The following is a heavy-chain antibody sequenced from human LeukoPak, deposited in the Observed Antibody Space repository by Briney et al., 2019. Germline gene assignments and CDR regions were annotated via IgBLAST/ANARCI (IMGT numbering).Heavy chain of an antibody. CDR1: GFTFTSYT. CDR3: ARVVVSSSSDYFDY. V-gene: IGHV3-30*01. D-gene: IGHD6-6*01. Sequence: PGGSLRLSCAASGFTFTSYTIHWVRQAPGKGLEWVAVISSDGSNKYYADSVKGRFTISRDNSKNTLSLQMNSLRAEDTAVYYCARVVVSSSSDYFDYWGQGTLVTVSS. J-gene: IGHJ4*02. CDR2: ISSDGSNK.